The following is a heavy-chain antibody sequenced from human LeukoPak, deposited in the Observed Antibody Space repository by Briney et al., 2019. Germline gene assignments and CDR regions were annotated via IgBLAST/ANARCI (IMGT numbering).Heavy chain of an antibody. CDR2: IYYSGST. CDR3: AREAAAGQHYYYGVDV. D-gene: IGHD6-13*01. CDR1: GGSISSSSYY. V-gene: IGHV4-39*02. Sequence: AETLSLTCTVSGGSISSSSYYWGWIRQPPGKGLEWIGSIYYSGSTYYNPSLKSRVTISVDTSKNQFSLKLSSVTAADTAVYYCAREAAAGQHYYYGVDVWGQGTTVTVSS. J-gene: IGHJ6*02.